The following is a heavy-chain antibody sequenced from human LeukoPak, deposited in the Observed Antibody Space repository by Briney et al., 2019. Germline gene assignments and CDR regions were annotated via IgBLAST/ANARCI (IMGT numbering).Heavy chain of an antibody. V-gene: IGHV3-7*01. CDR3: ARVERWLQRAYYYGMDV. CDR1: GFIFSSYW. J-gene: IGHJ6*02. CDR2: IKEDGSEK. Sequence: GGSLRLSCAASGFIFSSYWMSWVRQAPGKGLEWVANIKEDGSEKYYVDSVKGRFTISRDNAKNSLYLQTNSLRAEDTAVYYCARVERWLQRAYYYGMDVWGQGTTVTVSS. D-gene: IGHD5-24*01.